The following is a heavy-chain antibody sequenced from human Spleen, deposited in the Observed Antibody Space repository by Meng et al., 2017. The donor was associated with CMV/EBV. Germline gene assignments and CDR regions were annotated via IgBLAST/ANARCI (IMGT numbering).Heavy chain of an antibody. V-gene: IGHV3-30-3*01. Sequence: GESLKISCAASGFTFSSYAMHWVRQAPGKGLEWVAVISYDGSNKYYADSVKGRFTISRDNSKNTLYLQMNSLRAEDTAVYYCAKDRRRITIFGPRTPFDYWGQGTLVTVSS. CDR1: GFTFSSYA. J-gene: IGHJ4*02. CDR3: AKDRRRITIFGPRTPFDY. D-gene: IGHD3-3*01. CDR2: ISYDGSNK.